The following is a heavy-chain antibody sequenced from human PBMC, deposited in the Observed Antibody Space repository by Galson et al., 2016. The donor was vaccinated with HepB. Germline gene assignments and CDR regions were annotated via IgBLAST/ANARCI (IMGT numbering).Heavy chain of an antibody. J-gene: IGHJ5*02. Sequence: SLRLSCAASKFAFSRSWMNWVRQAPGKGLEWVANIKQDGSEKHYVESVKGRFTISRDNAKNSLFLEMNSLRAEDTAVYFCARGHTEYPAHWLDPWGQGTLVTVSS. CDR2: IKQDGSEK. D-gene: IGHD2/OR15-2a*01. CDR1: KFAFSRSW. CDR3: ARGHTEYPAHWLDP. V-gene: IGHV3-7*04.